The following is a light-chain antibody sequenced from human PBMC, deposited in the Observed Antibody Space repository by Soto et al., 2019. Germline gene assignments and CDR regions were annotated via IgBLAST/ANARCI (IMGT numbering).Light chain of an antibody. V-gene: IGKV3-15*01. CDR1: HSVSSN. J-gene: IGKJ1*01. CDR2: GAS. CDR3: QQYNNWPRT. Sequence: EIVMTQSPATLSVSPGERATLSCRASHSVSSNLAWYQHKPGQAPRLLIFGASSRATGIPARFSVSGSGTEFTLTISSLQSEDIAVYYCQQYNNWPRTFGQGTKVEI.